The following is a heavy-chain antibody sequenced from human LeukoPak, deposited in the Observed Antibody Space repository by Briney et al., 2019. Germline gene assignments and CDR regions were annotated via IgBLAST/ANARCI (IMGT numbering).Heavy chain of an antibody. CDR3: GRERVSAYDY. CDR1: GFTFSDYH. J-gene: IGHJ4*02. V-gene: IGHV3-7*01. Sequence: GGSLRLSCAASGFTFSDYHMSWIRQAPGKGPEWVASIKPDGNEQYYVDSVRGRFTISRDNSKDSLFLQMDSLRDDDTAVYYCGRERVSAYDYWGQGTLVTVSS. CDR2: IKPDGNEQ.